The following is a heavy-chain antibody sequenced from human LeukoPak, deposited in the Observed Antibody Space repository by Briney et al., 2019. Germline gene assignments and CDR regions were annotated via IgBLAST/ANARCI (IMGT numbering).Heavy chain of an antibody. D-gene: IGHD1-14*01. V-gene: IGHV3-7*01. CDR1: GFTFGSYW. CDR3: ARTTAY. J-gene: IGHJ4*02. CDR2: IKEDGSEK. Sequence: GASLRLCCAASGFTFGSYWMSWVRQASGKGLELVANIKEDGSEKYYVSSVKGRFTISRNNAKTSLYLQINTQASEDATYYYGARTTAYWGQGILVTVSS.